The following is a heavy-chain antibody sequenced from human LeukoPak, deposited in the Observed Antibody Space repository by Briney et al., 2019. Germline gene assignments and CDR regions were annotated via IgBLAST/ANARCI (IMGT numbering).Heavy chain of an antibody. CDR3: ARDLSSGLLWFGEYQSWFDP. V-gene: IGHV4-4*07. CDR2: IYTSGST. Sequence: GSLRLSCAASGFTFSSYAMSWVRQAPGKGLEWIGRIYTSGSTNYNPSLKSRVTMSVDTSKNQFSLKLSSVTAADTAVYYCARDLSSGLLWFGEYQSWFDPWGQGTLVTVSS. CDR1: GFTFSSYA. J-gene: IGHJ5*02. D-gene: IGHD3-10*01.